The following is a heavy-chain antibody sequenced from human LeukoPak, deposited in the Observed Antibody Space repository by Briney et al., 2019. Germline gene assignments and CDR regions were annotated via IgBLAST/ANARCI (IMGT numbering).Heavy chain of an antibody. CDR2: IYTSGST. CDR1: GGSISSYY. J-gene: IGHJ6*03. CDR3: ARAFPAAAGTDYYYYVDV. V-gene: IGHV4-4*07. D-gene: IGHD6-13*01. Sequence: SETLSLTCTVSGGSISSYYWSWIRQPAGKGLEWIGRIYTSGSTNYNPSLKSRVTMSVDTSKNQFSLKLGSVTAADTAVYYCARAFPAAAGTDYYYYVDVWGKGTTVTVSS.